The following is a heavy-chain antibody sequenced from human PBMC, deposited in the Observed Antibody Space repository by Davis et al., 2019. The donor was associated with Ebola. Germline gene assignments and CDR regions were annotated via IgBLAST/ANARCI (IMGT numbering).Heavy chain of an antibody. J-gene: IGHJ4*02. CDR2: IWSDGGSK. D-gene: IGHD3-3*01. Sequence: GESLKISCAASGFTFSDYAIHWVRQAPGWGLEWVAVIWSDGGSKYYADSVKGRFTISRDNYKNTLYLQMNSLRVEDTAVYYCAKDSRVLTIGAAFDYWGQGTLVTVSS. CDR1: GFTFSDYA. CDR3: AKDSRVLTIGAAFDY. V-gene: IGHV3-33*06.